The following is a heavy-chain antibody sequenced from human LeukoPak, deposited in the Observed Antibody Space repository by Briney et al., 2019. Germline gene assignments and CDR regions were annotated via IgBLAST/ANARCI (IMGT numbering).Heavy chain of an antibody. CDR2: IYSGGST. J-gene: IGHJ4*02. V-gene: IGHV3-53*01. Sequence: GGSLRLSCAASGFIVSNNYMSWVRQAPGKGLECVSNIYSGGSTFYADSVKGRFTISRDNSKNTLYLQMNSLRAEDTAVYYCARSRGLRLGELSPLDYWGQGTLVTVSS. CDR1: GFIVSNNY. CDR3: ARSRGLRLGELSPLDY. D-gene: IGHD3-16*02.